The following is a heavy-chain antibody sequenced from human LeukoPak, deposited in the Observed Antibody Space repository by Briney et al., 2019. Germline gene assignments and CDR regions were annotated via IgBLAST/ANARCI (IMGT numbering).Heavy chain of an antibody. CDR2: ISGSGGST. CDR1: GFTFSSYA. J-gene: IGHJ5*02. V-gene: IGHV3-23*01. CDR3: AKDQYSSYGHNWFDP. D-gene: IGHD6-6*01. Sequence: PGGSLRLSCAASGFTFSSYAMHWVRQAPGKGLEWVSAISGSGGSTYYADSVKGRFTISRDNSKNTLYLQMNSLRAEDTAVYYCAKDQYSSYGHNWFDPWGQGTLVTVSS.